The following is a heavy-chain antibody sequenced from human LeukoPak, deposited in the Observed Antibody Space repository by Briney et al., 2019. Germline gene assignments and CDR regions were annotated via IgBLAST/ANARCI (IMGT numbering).Heavy chain of an antibody. CDR2: ISGSGGTI. CDR3: ARGMGSSGWPYDY. V-gene: IGHV3-23*01. CDR1: GFTFSSSA. J-gene: IGHJ4*02. D-gene: IGHD6-19*01. Sequence: PGGSLRLSCAASGFTFSSSAMRWVRQAPGKGLEWVSTISGSGGTINYADSVKGRFTISRDNSKNTLYLQMNSLRAEDTAVYYCARGMGSSGWPYDYWGQGTLVTVSS.